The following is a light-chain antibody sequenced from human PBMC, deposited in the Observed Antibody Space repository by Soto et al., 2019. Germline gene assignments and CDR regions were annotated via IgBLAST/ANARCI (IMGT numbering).Light chain of an antibody. CDR3: QQSSNWWT. J-gene: IGKJ1*01. V-gene: IGKV3-11*01. CDR2: DAS. Sequence: EIVLTQSPATLSLSPGERATLSCRASQSVSRYLAWYQQKPGQAPRLLIYDASNRATGIPARFSGSGSGTDVTLSSSSLEPEDFAIYYCQQSSNWWTFGQGTTVEIK. CDR1: QSVSRY.